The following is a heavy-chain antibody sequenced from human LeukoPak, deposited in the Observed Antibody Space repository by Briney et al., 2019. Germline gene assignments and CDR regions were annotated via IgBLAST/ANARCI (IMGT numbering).Heavy chain of an antibody. CDR3: AKGLKYCSGGSCSLYMDV. CDR1: GFTFRTYW. CDR2: TDTSGSST. J-gene: IGHJ6*03. Sequence: GGSLRLSCEASGFTFRTYWMHWVRQVPGKGLVWVSRTDTSGSSTNYADSVKGRFTISRDNAKNTLYLQMNSLRAEDTAVYYCAKGLKYCSGGSCSLYMDVWGKGTTVTVSS. D-gene: IGHD2-15*01. V-gene: IGHV3-74*01.